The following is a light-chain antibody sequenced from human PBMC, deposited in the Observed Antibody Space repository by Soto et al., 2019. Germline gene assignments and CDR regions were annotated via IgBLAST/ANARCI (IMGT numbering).Light chain of an antibody. J-gene: IGLJ3*02. V-gene: IGLV2-23*02. CDR3: CSYAGSSTWV. Sequence: ALTQPASVSGSPGQSITISCTGTSSDIGSYNLVSWYQQHPGKAPKLMIYEVSKRSSGVSNRFSGSKSGNTASLTISGLQAEDEADYYCCSYAGSSTWVFGGGTKLTVL. CDR1: SSDIGSYNL. CDR2: EVS.